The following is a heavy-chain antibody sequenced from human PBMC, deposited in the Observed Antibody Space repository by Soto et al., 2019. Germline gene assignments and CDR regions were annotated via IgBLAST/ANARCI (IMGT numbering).Heavy chain of an antibody. Sequence: GTTYYNPSLKSRVTISLDTSKNQFSLRLSSVTATDTAVYYCASEPRDGYNRPYWGQGTLVTVSS. D-gene: IGHD5-12*01. CDR3: ASEPRDGYNRPY. V-gene: IGHV4-31*02. J-gene: IGHJ4*02. CDR2: GTT.